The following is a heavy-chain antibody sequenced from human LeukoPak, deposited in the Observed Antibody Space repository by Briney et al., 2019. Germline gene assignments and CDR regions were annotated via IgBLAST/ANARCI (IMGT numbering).Heavy chain of an antibody. V-gene: IGHV3-48*03. CDR2: ISTSGSTT. Sequence: TGGSLRLSCTASGFAFTSYEMNWVRQAPGKGLEWVSHISTSGSTTHYADSVRGRFTIPRDNAKNSLFLQMNSLRAEDTAVYYCATDLEGLVDFEYWGQGTLVTVSS. CDR1: GFAFTSYE. D-gene: IGHD6-19*01. CDR3: ATDLEGLVDFEY. J-gene: IGHJ4*02.